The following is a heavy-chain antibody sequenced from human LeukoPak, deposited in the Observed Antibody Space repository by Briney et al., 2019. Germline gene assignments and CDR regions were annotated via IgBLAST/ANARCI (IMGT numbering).Heavy chain of an antibody. CDR3: AKDQGDYSSGWSIFDY. CDR2: ISGSGGRT. D-gene: IGHD6-19*01. Sequence: GGFLRLSCAASGFTVSTYAMSWVRQAPGKGLEWVSGISGSGGRTYYADSVKSRFTISRDNSKNTLYLQMNRLRAEDTAVYYCAKDQGDYSSGWSIFDYWGQGSLVTVSS. V-gene: IGHV3-23*01. J-gene: IGHJ4*02. CDR1: GFTVSTYA.